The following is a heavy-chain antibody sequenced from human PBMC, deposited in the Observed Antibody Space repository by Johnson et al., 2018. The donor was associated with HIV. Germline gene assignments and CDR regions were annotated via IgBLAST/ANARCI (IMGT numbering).Heavy chain of an antibody. CDR2: ASGSGGTT. V-gene: IGHV3-23*04. CDR1: GFTFSSYA. D-gene: IGHD1-26*01. CDR3: AKDRKWGWPVWAFDI. Sequence: VQLVESGGGLVQPGGSLRLSCAASGFTFSSYAVSWVRQAPGKGLEWVSGASGSGGTTYYADSVKGRFTISRDNARDTLYLQMHRLRAEDTAVYYCAKDRKWGWPVWAFDIWGQGTVVTVSS. J-gene: IGHJ3*02.